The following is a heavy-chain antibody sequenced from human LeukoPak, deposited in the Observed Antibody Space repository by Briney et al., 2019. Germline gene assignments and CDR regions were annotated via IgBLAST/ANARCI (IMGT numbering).Heavy chain of an antibody. CDR2: IRQDDR. CDR1: GFTFSNYW. D-gene: IGHD3-10*01. V-gene: IGHV3-7*03. J-gene: IGHJ4*02. CDR3: ARAKPKNMVRGLIMRRESRYYFDY. Sequence: GGSLRLSCVASGFTFSNYWMSWVRQAPGKGLEWVASIRQDDRYYVDSVRGRFTISRDNAKSTLYIQMNSLRAEDTAVYYCARAKPKNMVRGLIMRRESRYYFDYWGQGTLVTVSS.